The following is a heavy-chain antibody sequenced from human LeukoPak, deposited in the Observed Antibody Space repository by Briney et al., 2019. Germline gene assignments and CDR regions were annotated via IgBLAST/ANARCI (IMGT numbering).Heavy chain of an antibody. V-gene: IGHV3-74*01. J-gene: IGHJ3*02. CDR3: ARHHCGGGTCYSGDAFDI. CDR2: INSDGSST. CDR1: GGSISSSSYY. Sequence: PSETLSLTCTVSGGSISSSSYYWGWIRQPPGKGLEWVSRINSDGSSTTYADSVKGRFTISRDNAKNTLYLQMNSLRAEDTAVYYCARHHCGGGTCYSGDAFDIWGQGTMVTVSS. D-gene: IGHD2-15*01.